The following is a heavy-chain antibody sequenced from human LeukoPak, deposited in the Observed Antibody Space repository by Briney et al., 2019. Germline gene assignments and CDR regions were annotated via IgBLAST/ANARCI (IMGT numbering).Heavy chain of an antibody. Sequence: PGGSLRLFCAASGFPVSSNYMSWVRQAPGKGLEWVSVIYSGGSTYYADSVKGRFTISRDNSKNTLYLQMNSLRAEDTAVYYCARLLSSSGWYWFDPWGQGTLVTVSS. CDR2: IYSGGST. CDR1: GFPVSSNY. CDR3: ARLLSSSGWYWFDP. V-gene: IGHV3-66*02. J-gene: IGHJ5*02. D-gene: IGHD6-19*01.